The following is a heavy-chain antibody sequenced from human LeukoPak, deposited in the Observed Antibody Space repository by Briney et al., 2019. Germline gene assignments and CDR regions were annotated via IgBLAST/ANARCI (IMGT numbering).Heavy chain of an antibody. CDR2: ISSSSSYI. CDR1: GFTFSSYS. CDR3: ARVAVRGVTDTAIARYYYYYYMDV. J-gene: IGHJ6*03. Sequence: GGSLRLSCAASGFTFSSYSMNWVRQAPGKGLEWVSSISSSSSYIYYADSVKGRFTISRDNAKNSLYLQMNSLRAEDTAVYYCARVAVRGVTDTAIARYYYYYYMDVWGKGTTVTVSS. V-gene: IGHV3-21*01. D-gene: IGHD3-10*01.